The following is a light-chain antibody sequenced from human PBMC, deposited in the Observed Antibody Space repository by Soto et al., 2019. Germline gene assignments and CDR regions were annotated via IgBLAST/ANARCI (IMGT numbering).Light chain of an antibody. CDR2: DVS. Sequence: QSVLTQPPSASGSPGQSVTISCTGTSSDVGGYNYVSWYQQHPGKAPKLMIYDVSKRPSGVSNRFSGSKSGNTASLTISGLQAEDEADYYCSTYTSSSTLVFGTGTKVTV. CDR3: STYTSSSTLV. CDR1: SSDVGGYNY. J-gene: IGLJ1*01. V-gene: IGLV2-14*03.